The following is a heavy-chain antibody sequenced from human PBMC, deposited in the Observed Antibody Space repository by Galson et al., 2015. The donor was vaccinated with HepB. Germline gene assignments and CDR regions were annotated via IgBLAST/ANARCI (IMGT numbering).Heavy chain of an antibody. V-gene: IGHV3-23*01. CDR3: AKVERGYSHRRSFRGHLDI. J-gene: IGHJ4*02. Sequence: SLRLSCAASGFTFSTYAMSWVRQAPGKGLEWVSGISGSGGSTFYADSVKGRFTISRDNSKNTLYLQMDSLRAEDTAVYYCAKVERGYSHRRSFRGHLDIWVQRPRVTVSS. CDR2: ISGSGGST. CDR1: GFTFSTYA. D-gene: IGHD5-18*01.